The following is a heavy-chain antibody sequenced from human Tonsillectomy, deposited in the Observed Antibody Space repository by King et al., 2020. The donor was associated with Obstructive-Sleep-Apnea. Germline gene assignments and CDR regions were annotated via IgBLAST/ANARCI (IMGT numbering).Heavy chain of an antibody. J-gene: IGHJ4*02. CDR2: IYTSGST. CDR1: GGSISSYF. V-gene: IGHV4-4*07. Sequence: QLQESGPGLVKPSETLSLMCTVSGGSISSYFWTWIRQPAGKGLELIGRIYTSGSTNYNPSLNSRVTMSVDMSKNQFSLKLSSVTAADTAVYYCAREGSGSRPFDYWGQGTLVTVSS. CDR3: AREGSGSRPFDY. D-gene: IGHD3-10*01.